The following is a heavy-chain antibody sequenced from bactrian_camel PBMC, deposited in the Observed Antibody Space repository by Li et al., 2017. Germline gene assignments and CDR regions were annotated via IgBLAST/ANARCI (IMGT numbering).Heavy chain of an antibody. CDR1: QYTYR. Sequence: HVQLVESGGGSVQVEGSLRLSCATSQYTYRMAWFRQAPGKVRERVASIDSAGRTTYVESVKGRFTISKDNAKLILYLEMNSLIPEDTAMYYCAASASWYGDYKYWGQGTQVTVS. V-gene: IGHV3S53*01. D-gene: IGHD6*01. CDR2: IDSAGRT. CDR3: AASASWYGDYKY. J-gene: IGHJ4*01.